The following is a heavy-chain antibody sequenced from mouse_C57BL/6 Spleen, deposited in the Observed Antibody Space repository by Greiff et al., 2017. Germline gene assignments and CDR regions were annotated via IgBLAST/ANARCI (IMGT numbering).Heavy chain of an antibody. V-gene: IGHV1-66*01. CDR1: GYSFTSYY. CDR2: IYPGSGNT. D-gene: IGHD2-4*01. Sequence: VQLQQSGPELVTPGASVKISCKASGYSFTSYYIHWVKQRPGQGLEWIGWIYPGSGNTKYNEKFKGKATLTADTSSSTAYMQLSSLTSEDSAVYYCARGGIYYDYDGGFAYWGQGTLVTVSA. J-gene: IGHJ3*01. CDR3: ARGGIYYDYDGGFAY.